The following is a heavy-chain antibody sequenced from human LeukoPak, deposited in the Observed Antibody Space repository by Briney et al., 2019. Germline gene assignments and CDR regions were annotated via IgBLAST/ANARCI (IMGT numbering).Heavy chain of an antibody. Sequence: GGSLRLSCAASGFTFSSYGMHWVRQAPGKGLEWVAVIRYDGSNKYYADSVKGRFTISRDNSKNTLYLQMNSLRAEDTAVYYCARDYSGSYRFDYWGQGTLVTVSS. CDR2: IRYDGSNK. V-gene: IGHV3-33*01. CDR3: ARDYSGSYRFDY. D-gene: IGHD1-26*01. CDR1: GFTFSSYG. J-gene: IGHJ4*02.